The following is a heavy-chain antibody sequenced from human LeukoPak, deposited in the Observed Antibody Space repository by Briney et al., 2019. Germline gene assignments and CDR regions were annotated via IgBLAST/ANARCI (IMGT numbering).Heavy chain of an antibody. D-gene: IGHD1-26*01. J-gene: IGHJ4*02. CDR3: ARAGAIFDY. V-gene: IGHV4-34*01. CDR2: INHSGST. CDR1: GGSFSGYY. Sequence: PSETLSLTCAVYGGSFSGYYWSWIRQPPGKGLEWIGEINHSGSTNYNPSLKSRVTISVDTSKNQFSLKLSSVTAADTAVYYCARAGAIFDYWGRGTLVTVSS.